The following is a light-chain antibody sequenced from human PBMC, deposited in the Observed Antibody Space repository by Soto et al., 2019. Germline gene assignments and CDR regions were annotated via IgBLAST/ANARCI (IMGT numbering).Light chain of an antibody. Sequence: EIVLTQSPATLSLSPGERATLSCRASQSVSSYLAWYQQKPGQAPRLLIYDASNRATGIPARFSGSGSGTVFPLTISSLEPEDFAVYYEQQHSNWPGTFGGGTKVEIK. CDR1: QSVSSY. CDR2: DAS. J-gene: IGKJ4*01. V-gene: IGKV3-11*01. CDR3: QQHSNWPGT.